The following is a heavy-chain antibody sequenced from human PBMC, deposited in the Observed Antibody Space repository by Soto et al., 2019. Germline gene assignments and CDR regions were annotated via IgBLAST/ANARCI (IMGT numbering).Heavy chain of an antibody. V-gene: IGHV4-30-2*02. D-gene: IGHD5-18*01. CDR1: GGSISSGGYS. CDR2: IYHSGST. J-gene: IGHJ4*02. CDR3: ARWRGYGYGIDH. Sequence: SETLSLTCAVSGGSISSGGYSWSWIRQPPGKGLEWIGYIYHSGSTYYNPSLKSRVTISIDTSKNQFSLKLSSVTAADTAVYYCARWRGYGYGIDHWGQGILVTVSS.